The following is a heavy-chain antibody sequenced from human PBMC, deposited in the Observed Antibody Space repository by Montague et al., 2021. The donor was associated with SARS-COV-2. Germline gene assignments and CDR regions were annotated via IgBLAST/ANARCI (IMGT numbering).Heavy chain of an antibody. CDR3: AEGFTSWSGAGY. CDR2: VIYRGNT. D-gene: IGHD6-13*01. Sequence: SETLSLTCTVSGGSIGTGYYFWSWIRQAPGKEREWLGTVIYRGNTYYNPSLKSRVTISADTSKNQFSLKPTAVTAADTAVYFCAEGFTSWSGAGYWSQGTLVTVSS. CDR1: GGSIGTGYYF. V-gene: IGHV4-39*01. J-gene: IGHJ1*01.